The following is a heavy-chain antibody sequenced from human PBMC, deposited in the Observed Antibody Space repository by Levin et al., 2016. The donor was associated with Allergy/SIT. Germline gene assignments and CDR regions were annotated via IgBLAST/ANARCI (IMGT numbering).Heavy chain of an antibody. CDR1: GFTFSSYG. J-gene: IGHJ5*02. D-gene: IGHD3-22*01. CDR2: ISYDGSNK. CDR3: AKGKEQYTMIVYS. V-gene: IGHV3-30*18. Sequence: GGSLRLSCAASGFTFSSYGMHWVRQAPGKGLEWVAVISYDGSNKYYADSVKGRFTISRDNSKNTLYLQMNSLRAEDTAVYYCAKGKEQYTMIVYSWGQGTLVTVSS.